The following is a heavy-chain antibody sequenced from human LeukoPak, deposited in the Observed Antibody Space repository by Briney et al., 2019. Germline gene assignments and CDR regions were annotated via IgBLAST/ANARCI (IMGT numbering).Heavy chain of an antibody. CDR1: GVSISSYY. J-gene: IGHJ5*02. V-gene: IGHV4-59*01. CDR2: INYSGST. D-gene: IGHD2-2*01. CDR3: ARGYCSSTSCYPLGRLDP. Sequence: PSETLSLTCAASGVSISSYYWSWIRQPPGECLEWIGDINYSGSTNYNPALKSRVTISVDTSKNQFSLKLSSVTAADTAVYCCARGYCSSTSCYPLGRLDPWGQGTLVSVSS.